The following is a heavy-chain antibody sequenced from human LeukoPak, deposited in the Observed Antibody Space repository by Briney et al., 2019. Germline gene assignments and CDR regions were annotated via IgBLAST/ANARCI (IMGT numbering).Heavy chain of an antibody. J-gene: IGHJ5*02. CDR2: IYYSGST. V-gene: IGHV4-39*07. D-gene: IGHD5-24*01. Sequence: SETLSLTCTVSGGSISSSTYFWGWIRQPPGKGLEWIGTIYYSGSTYYNPSLKSRVTISVDSSKNQFSLRLSSVTAADTAVYYCARESLTWLQSRTSWFDPWGQGTLVTVSS. CDR1: GGSISSSTYF. CDR3: ARESLTWLQSRTSWFDP.